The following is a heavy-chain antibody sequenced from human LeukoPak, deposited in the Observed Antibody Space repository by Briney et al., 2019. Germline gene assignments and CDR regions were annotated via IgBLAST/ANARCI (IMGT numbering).Heavy chain of an antibody. CDR3: ARDNSVGDTAWWFDP. J-gene: IGHJ5*02. CDR1: GYTFTTYG. V-gene: IGHV1-18*01. CDR2: ISAYNGHT. Sequence: ASVKVSCKASGYTFTTYGINWVRQAPGQGLEWMGWISAYNGHTNYAQKLQGRATLTTDTSTSTAYMELRSLRSDDTAVYYCARDNSVGDTAWWFDPWGQGTLVTVSS. D-gene: IGHD1-26*01.